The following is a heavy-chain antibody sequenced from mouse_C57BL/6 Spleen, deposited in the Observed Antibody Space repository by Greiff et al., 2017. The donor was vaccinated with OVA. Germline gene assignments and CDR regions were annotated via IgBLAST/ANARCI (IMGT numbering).Heavy chain of an antibody. CDR3: ARLGIYYGNDYAMDY. V-gene: IGHV5-6*01. CDR1: GFTFSSYG. J-gene: IGHJ4*01. Sequence: EVQRVESGGDLVKPGGSLKLSCAASGFTFSSYGMSWVRQTPDKRLEWVATISSGGSYTYYPDSVKGRFTISRDNAKNTLYLQMSNLKSKDTAMYYCARLGIYYGNDYAMDYWGQGTSVTVSS. D-gene: IGHD2-1*01. CDR2: ISSGGSYT.